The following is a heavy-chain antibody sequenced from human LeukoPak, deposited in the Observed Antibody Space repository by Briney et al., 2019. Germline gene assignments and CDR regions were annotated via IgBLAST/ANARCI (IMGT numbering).Heavy chain of an antibody. Sequence: PGGSLRLSCAASGFTFSSFEMKWVRQAPGKGLEWVSYISSGGSTIYYADSVKGRFTISRDNAKNSLYLQMNSLRAEDTAVYYCASRNSLFIWGQGTLVTVSS. J-gene: IGHJ4*02. D-gene: IGHD4-23*01. V-gene: IGHV3-48*03. CDR3: ASRNSLFI. CDR2: ISSGGSTI. CDR1: GFTFSSFE.